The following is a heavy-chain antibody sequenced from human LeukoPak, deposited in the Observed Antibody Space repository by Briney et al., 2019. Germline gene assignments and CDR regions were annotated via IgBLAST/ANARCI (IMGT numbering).Heavy chain of an antibody. CDR2: VYDSGTT. J-gene: IGHJ4*02. V-gene: IGHV4-59*12. D-gene: IGHD2-2*01. Sequence: SETLSLTCTVSGGSMSRYYWSWIRQPPGKGLEWFGYVYDSGTTNYNPSLKSRVTMSVDTSKDQFSLKLSSVTAADTAVYYCARSRYPSNFDYWGQGTLVTVSS. CDR1: GGSMSRYY. CDR3: ARSRYPSNFDY.